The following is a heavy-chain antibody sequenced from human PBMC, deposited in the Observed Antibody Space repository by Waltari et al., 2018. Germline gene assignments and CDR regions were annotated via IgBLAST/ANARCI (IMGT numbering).Heavy chain of an antibody. CDR3: ARRWLPGYFDL. J-gene: IGHJ2*01. CDR1: GYSISSGYY. Sequence: QVQLQESGPGLVKPSETLSLTCAVSGYSISSGYYWGWIRQPPGKGLEWIGSIYHSGSTYYNPSLKSRVTISVDTSKNQFSLKLSSVTAADTAVYYCARRWLPGYFDLWGRGTLVIVSS. D-gene: IGHD5-12*01. CDR2: IYHSGST. V-gene: IGHV4-38-2*01.